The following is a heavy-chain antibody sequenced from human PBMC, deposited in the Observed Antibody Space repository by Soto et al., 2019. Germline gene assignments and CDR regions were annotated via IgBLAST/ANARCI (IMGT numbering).Heavy chain of an antibody. CDR3: GGHYSSGSRNWFDP. J-gene: IGHJ5*02. D-gene: IGHD6-19*01. CDR2: IYYSGST. Sequence: PSETLSLTCSVSGGSINSSSYFWGWVRPPPGKGLEWIGSIYYSGSTYYNPSLRSRVTICVDTSKNQFSLTLSYVTAADTAVFYCGGHYSSGSRNWFDPWGQGSLVTVSS. V-gene: IGHV4-39*01. CDR1: GGSINSSSYF.